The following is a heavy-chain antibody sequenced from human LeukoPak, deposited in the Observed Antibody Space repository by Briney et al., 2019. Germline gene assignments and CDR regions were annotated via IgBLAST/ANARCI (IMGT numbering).Heavy chain of an antibody. Sequence: SETLSLTCAVYGGSFSGYYWSWIRQPPGKGLEWIGEINHSGSTNYNPSLKSRVTISVHTSKNQFSLKLSSVAAADTAVYYCASSSGYDFWSYYWGQGTLVTVSS. J-gene: IGHJ4*02. CDR1: GGSFSGYY. CDR3: ASSSGYDFWSYY. D-gene: IGHD5-12*01. V-gene: IGHV4-34*01. CDR2: INHSGST.